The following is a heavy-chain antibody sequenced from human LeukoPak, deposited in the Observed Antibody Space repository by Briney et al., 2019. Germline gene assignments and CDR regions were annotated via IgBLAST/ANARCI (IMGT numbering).Heavy chain of an antibody. J-gene: IGHJ4*02. Sequence: QPGGSLRLSCAAPGFTFSSYWMSWVRQAPGEGLEWVANIKQDGSEKYYVDSVKGRFTISGDNAKNSLYLQMNSLRAEDTAVYYCARDRLRFSFWGQGTLVTVSS. CDR1: GFTFSSYW. CDR3: ARDRLRFSF. D-gene: IGHD3-3*01. CDR2: IKQDGSEK. V-gene: IGHV3-7*01.